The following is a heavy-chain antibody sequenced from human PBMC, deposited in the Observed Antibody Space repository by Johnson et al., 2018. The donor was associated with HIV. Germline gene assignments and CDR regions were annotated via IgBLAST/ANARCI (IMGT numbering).Heavy chain of an antibody. D-gene: IGHD3/OR15-3a*01. Sequence: EVQLVESGGGVVQPGRSLRLSCAASGFTFSSSAMHWVHQAPGKGLEWVSAISGSGGSTYYADSVKGLSTISRDNSNNTLFLQMNSLRADDTGVYYCAKDKFMFLDNPVDAFDVWGQGTMVTFSS. J-gene: IGHJ3*01. V-gene: IGHV3-23*04. CDR1: GFTFSSSA. CDR2: ISGSGGST. CDR3: AKDKFMFLDNPVDAFDV.